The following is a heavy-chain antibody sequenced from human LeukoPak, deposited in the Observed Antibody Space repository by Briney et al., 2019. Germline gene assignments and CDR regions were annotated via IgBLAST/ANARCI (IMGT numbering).Heavy chain of an antibody. V-gene: IGHV1-46*01. CDR2: INPSGGST. CDR1: GYTFTSYY. J-gene: IGHJ6*03. Sequence: ASVKVSCKASGYTFTSYYMHWVRQAPGQGLEWMGIINPSGGSTSYAQKFQGRVTVTRDMSTSTVYMELSSLRSEDTAVYYCARGLRNNYMDVWGKGTTVTVSS. CDR3: ARGLRNNYMDV. D-gene: IGHD1/OR15-1a*01.